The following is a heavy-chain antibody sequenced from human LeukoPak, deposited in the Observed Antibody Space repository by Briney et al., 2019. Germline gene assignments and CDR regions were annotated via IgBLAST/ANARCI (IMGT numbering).Heavy chain of an antibody. V-gene: IGHV3-7*01. CDR3: ARVFAYSSGWYLGGTDAFDI. D-gene: IGHD6-19*01. CDR2: IKRDGSEK. CDR1: GFTFSSYW. Sequence: PGGSLRLSCAASGFTFSSYWMSWVRQAPGKGLEWVANIKRDGSEKYYVDSVKGRFTISRDNAKNSLYLQMNSLRAEDTAVYYCARVFAYSSGWYLGGTDAFDIWGQGTMVTVSS. J-gene: IGHJ3*02.